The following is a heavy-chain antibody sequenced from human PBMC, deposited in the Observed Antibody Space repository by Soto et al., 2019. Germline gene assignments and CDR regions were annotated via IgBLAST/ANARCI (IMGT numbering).Heavy chain of an antibody. CDR2: IYTGGNT. Sequence: GGSLRLSCAASVFTVSSYYMSWVRQAPGKWLEWFSVIYTGGNTYXSDSVKGRXXISRENSKNTLXLQMNXVRSEDTAVYYCARDSYRNYWGQGTLVTVSS. V-gene: IGHV3-66*01. D-gene: IGHD4-17*01. CDR3: ARDSYRNY. J-gene: IGHJ4*02. CDR1: VFTVSSYY.